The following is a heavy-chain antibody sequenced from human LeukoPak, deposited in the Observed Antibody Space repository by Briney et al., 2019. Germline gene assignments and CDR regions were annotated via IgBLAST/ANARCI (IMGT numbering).Heavy chain of an antibody. J-gene: IGHJ4*02. CDR3: AKGGYSSGWPGHDYFDY. D-gene: IGHD6-19*01. CDR2: INTNSGGT. Sequence: ASVKVSCKASGYTFTGYYMHWVRQAPGQGLEWMGWINTNSGGTNYAQKFQGRVTMTRDTSISTAYMELSRLRSDDTAVYYCAKGGYSSGWPGHDYFDYWGQGTLVTVSS. V-gene: IGHV1-2*02. CDR1: GYTFTGYY.